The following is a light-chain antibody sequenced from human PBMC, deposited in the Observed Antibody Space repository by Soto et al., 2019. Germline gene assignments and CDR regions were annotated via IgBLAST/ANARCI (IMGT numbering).Light chain of an antibody. CDR3: QQYNNWPPT. Sequence: EFVLTQSPGTLSLSPGERATLSCRASQTVRNNYLAWYQQKPGQAPRLLIYDASSRATGIPDRFSGGGSGTDFTLTISRLEPEDVAVYCCQQYNNWPPTFGQGTKVDIK. CDR2: DAS. J-gene: IGKJ1*01. V-gene: IGKV3-20*01. CDR1: QTVRNNY.